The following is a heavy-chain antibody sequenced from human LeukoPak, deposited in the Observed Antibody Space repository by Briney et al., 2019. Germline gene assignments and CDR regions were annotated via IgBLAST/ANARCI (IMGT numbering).Heavy chain of an antibody. CDR3: ARGVSGWYWYFDL. J-gene: IGHJ2*01. Sequence: NTGGSLRLSCAASGFTFSSYSMTWVRQAPGKGLEWVSSISSSSSYIYYADSVKGRFTISRDNAKNTLYLQMNSLRAEDTAVYYCARGVSGWYWYFDLWGRGTLVTVSS. V-gene: IGHV3-21*01. CDR2: ISSSSSYI. CDR1: GFTFSSYS. D-gene: IGHD6-19*01.